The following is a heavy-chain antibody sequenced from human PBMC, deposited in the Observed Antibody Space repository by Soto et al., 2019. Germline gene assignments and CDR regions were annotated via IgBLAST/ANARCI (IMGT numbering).Heavy chain of an antibody. J-gene: IGHJ6*02. V-gene: IGHV3-66*01. D-gene: IGHD6-19*01. CDR1: GFTFRRVW. CDR2: IYSGGST. CDR3: ARSPRRGWLSGYYYGMDV. Sequence: GGSLRLSCAASGFTFRRVWMSWVRQAPGKGLEWVSVIYSGGSTYYADSVKGRFTISRDNSKNTLYLQMNSLRAEDTAVYYCARSPRRGWLSGYYYGMDVWGQGTTVTVSS.